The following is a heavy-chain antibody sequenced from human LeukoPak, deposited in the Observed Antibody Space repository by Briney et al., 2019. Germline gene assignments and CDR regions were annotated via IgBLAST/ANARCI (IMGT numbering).Heavy chain of an antibody. V-gene: IGHV3-53*05. J-gene: IGHJ6*04. CDR1: GFIASSNH. D-gene: IGHD7-27*01. Sequence: GGSLRLSCAASGFIASSNHKSWVRQAPGKGLEWVSVSYSGGGTFYADSVKGRFTMSRDHSRSTVYLQMNRLRPEDTAVYYCARGLGPMDVWGKGTTVTVSS. CDR2: SYSGGGT. CDR3: ARGLGPMDV.